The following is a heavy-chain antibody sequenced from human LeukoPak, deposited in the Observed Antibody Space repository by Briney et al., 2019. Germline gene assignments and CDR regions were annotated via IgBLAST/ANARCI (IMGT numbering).Heavy chain of an antibody. Sequence: GGSLRLSCAVSGFTLSSYWMSWVRQAPGKGLEWVANIKEDGSAKYYVDSVKGRFTISRDDAKNSLYLQMNSLRADDTAVYYCARDDRYSSWNWGQGTLVTVSS. V-gene: IGHV3-7*05. CDR3: ARDDRYSSWN. D-gene: IGHD5-18*01. CDR2: IKEDGSAK. J-gene: IGHJ4*02. CDR1: GFTLSSYW.